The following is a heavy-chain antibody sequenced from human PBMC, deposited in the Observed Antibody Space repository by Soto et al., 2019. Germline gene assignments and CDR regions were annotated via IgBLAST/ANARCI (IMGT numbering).Heavy chain of an antibody. D-gene: IGHD2-15*01. CDR1: GGSISSGGYY. J-gene: IGHJ5*02. CDR2: IYYSGST. Sequence: SETLSLTCTVSGGSISSGGYYWSWIRQHPGKGLEWIGYIYYSGSTYYNPSLKSRVTISVDTSKNQFSLKLSSVTAADTAVYYCARSQLGYCSGGSCPGYNWFVPWGQGTLVTVSS. CDR3: ARSQLGYCSGGSCPGYNWFVP. V-gene: IGHV4-31*03.